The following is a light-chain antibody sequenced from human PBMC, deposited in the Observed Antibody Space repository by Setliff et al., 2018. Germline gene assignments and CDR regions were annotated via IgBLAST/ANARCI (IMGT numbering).Light chain of an antibody. CDR2: EVT. V-gene: IGLV2-23*02. J-gene: IGLJ1*01. CDR1: SSDIGTYNL. CDR3: SSYAASYNPYV. Sequence: QSVLTQPASVSGSPGQSITISCTGSSSDIGTYNLVSWYQQHPGKAPQLLIYEVTRRPSGVSNRFSASKSGNTASLTVSGLQADDEADYYCSSYAASYNPYVFGTGTKVTVL.